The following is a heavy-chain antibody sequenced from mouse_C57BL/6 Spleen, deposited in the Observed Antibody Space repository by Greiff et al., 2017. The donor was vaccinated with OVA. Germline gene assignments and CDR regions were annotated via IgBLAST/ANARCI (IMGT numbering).Heavy chain of an antibody. V-gene: IGHV1-69*01. CDR1: GYTFTSYW. Sequence: QVQLQQPGAELVMPGASVKLSCKASGYTFTSYWMHWVKQRPGQGLEWIGEIDPSDSYTNYNQKFKGKSTLTVDKSSSTAYMQLSSLTSEDSAVYYCARRRYYGVRGNYYAMDYWGQGTSVTVSS. CDR2: IDPSDSYT. CDR3: ARRRYYGVRGNYYAMDY. J-gene: IGHJ4*01. D-gene: IGHD1-2*01.